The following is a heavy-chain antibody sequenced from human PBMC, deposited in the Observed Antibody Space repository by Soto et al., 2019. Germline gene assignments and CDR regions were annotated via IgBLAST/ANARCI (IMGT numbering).Heavy chain of an antibody. J-gene: IGHJ6*02. CDR2: ISSSGGST. Sequence: GGSLRLSCAASGFTFSSYAMTWVRQAPGKGLEWVSAISSSGGSTFYADSAERRFSIARDNSKNTLYLQLNSLGAEDTAVYYCAKGLCDYYRYCGMDVWRQGTTVTVSS. CDR1: GFTFSSYA. CDR3: AKGLCDYYRYCGMDV. V-gene: IGHV3-23*01.